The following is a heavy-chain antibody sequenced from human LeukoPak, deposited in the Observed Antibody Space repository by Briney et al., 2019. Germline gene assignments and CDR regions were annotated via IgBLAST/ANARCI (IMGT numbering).Heavy chain of an antibody. CDR1: GGSISSYY. J-gene: IGHJ4*02. V-gene: IGHV4-4*07. Sequence: SETLSLTCTVSGGSISSYYWSWIRQPAGKGLEWIGRIYTSGSTNYNPSLKSRVTISADTSKNQFSLKLSSVTAADTAVYYCTSRGWIVGLVDYWGQGTLVTVSS. D-gene: IGHD3-22*01. CDR2: IYTSGST. CDR3: TSRGWIVGLVDY.